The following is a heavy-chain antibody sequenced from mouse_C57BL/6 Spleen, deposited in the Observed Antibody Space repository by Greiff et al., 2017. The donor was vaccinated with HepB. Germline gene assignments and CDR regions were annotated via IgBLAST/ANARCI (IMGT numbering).Heavy chain of an antibody. CDR3: AKDYGSSYEYYFDY. D-gene: IGHD1-1*01. Sequence: QVHVKQPGAELVRPGTSVKLSCKASGYTFTSYWMHWVKQRPGQGLEWLGVIDPSDSYTNYNQKFKGKSTLTVDTSTSTAYMQLSSLTSEESAVYYCAKDYGSSYEYYFDYWGQGTTLTVSS. CDR1: GYTFTSYW. CDR2: IDPSDSYT. J-gene: IGHJ2*01. V-gene: IGHV1-59*01.